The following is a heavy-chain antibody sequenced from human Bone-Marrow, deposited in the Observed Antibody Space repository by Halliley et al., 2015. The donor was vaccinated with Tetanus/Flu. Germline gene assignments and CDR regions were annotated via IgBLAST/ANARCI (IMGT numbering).Heavy chain of an antibody. J-gene: IGHJ4*02. CDR1: GGSLSNYY. CDR2: IYYSGST. CDR3: ARQGTGHNCFDY. V-gene: IGHV4-59*08. D-gene: IGHD3-9*01. Sequence: LRLSCTVSGGSLSNYYWSWIRQSPGKGLEWIGYIYYSGSTNSNPSLKSRVTISVDRSENQFSLRLSSVTAADTAVYYCARQGTGHNCFDYWGQGILVTVPS.